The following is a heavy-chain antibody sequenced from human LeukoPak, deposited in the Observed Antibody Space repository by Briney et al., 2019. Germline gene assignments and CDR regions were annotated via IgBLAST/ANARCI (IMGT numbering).Heavy chain of an antibody. Sequence: PSETLSLTCTLSGGSVSSGDYYWSWIRNPPGKGLEWIGHIYYSGNTYYNVSLKSRVTISVDTSKNQFSLKLNSVTAADTAVYYCARGCPSTSRDGWFDPWGQGTLVTVSS. CDR3: ARGCPSTSRDGWFDP. V-gene: IGHV4-30-4*08. J-gene: IGHJ5*02. CDR2: IYYSGNT. D-gene: IGHD5/OR15-5a*01. CDR1: GGSVSSGDYY.